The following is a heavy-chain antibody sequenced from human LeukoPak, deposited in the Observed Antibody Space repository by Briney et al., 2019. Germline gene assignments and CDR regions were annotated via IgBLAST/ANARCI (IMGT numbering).Heavy chain of an antibody. D-gene: IGHD3-9*01. V-gene: IGHV3-30*18. Sequence: PGRSLRLSCAASGFTFSRYGMHWVRQAPGKGLEWVAVISYDGSNKYYADSVKGRFTISRDNSKNTLYLQMNSLRAEDTAVYYCAKSDILTGYHNPFDYRGQGTLVTVSS. CDR2: ISYDGSNK. CDR1: GFTFSRYG. J-gene: IGHJ4*02. CDR3: AKSDILTGYHNPFDY.